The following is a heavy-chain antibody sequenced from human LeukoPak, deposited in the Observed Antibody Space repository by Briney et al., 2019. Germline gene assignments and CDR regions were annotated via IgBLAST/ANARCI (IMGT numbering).Heavy chain of an antibody. D-gene: IGHD1-1*01. CDR3: ARDSKGGTTGD. CDR1: GFTVSSNY. CDR2: IYSGGST. J-gene: IGHJ4*02. V-gene: IGHV3-53*01. Sequence: PGGSLRLSCAASGFTVSSNYMSWVRQAPGKGLEWVSVIYSGGSTYYADSVKGRFTISRDNSKNTLYLQMSSLRAEDTAVYYCARDSKGGTTGDWGQGTLVTVSS.